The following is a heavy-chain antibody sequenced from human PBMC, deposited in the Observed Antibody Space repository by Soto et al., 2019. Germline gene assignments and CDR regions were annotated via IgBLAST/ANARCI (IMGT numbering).Heavy chain of an antibody. CDR1: GFSLSTSGMC. V-gene: IGHV2-70*01. CDR2: IDWDDDK. J-gene: IGHJ6*02. CDR3: ARIGRVAGISEATYGMDV. Sequence: GSGPTLVNPTQTLTLTCTFSGFSLSTSGMCVRWLRQPPGRALEWLALIDWDDDKYYSTSLKTRLTISKDTSKNQVVLTMTNMDPVDTATYYCARIGRVAGISEATYGMDVWGQGTTVTVSS. D-gene: IGHD6-19*01.